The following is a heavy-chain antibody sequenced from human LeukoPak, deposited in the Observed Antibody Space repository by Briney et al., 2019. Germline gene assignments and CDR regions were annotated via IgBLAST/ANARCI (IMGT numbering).Heavy chain of an antibody. D-gene: IGHD3-3*01. Sequence: ASVKVSCKASGYTFTSYYMHWVRQAPGQGLEWMGISNPSGGSTSYAQKFQGRVTMTRDTSTSTVYMELSSLRSEDTAVYYCARGYDFWSGYYITNYYYYGMDVWGQGTTVTVSS. J-gene: IGHJ6*02. V-gene: IGHV1-46*01. CDR3: ARGYDFWSGYYITNYYYYGMDV. CDR1: GYTFTSYY. CDR2: SNPSGGST.